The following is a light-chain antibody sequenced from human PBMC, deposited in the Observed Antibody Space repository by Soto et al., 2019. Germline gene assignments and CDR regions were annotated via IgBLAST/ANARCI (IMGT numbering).Light chain of an antibody. CDR3: QQYGSSPWT. V-gene: IGKV3-20*01. CDR1: QSVSSSY. CDR2: GAS. Sequence: EIALTQSPGTMTLSPGERATLSCRVSQSVSSSYVAWYQQKPGQAPRLLMYGASSRATGIPDRFSGSGSGTDFTLTISRLEPEDFAVYYCQQYGSSPWTFGQGTKVDIK. J-gene: IGKJ1*01.